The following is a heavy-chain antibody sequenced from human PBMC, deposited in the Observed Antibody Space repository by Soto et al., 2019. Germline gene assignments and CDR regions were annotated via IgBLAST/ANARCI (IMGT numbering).Heavy chain of an antibody. Sequence: GALRLSCAASVFTFSSYAMSWVRQAPGKGLEWVSAISGSGGSTYYADSVKGRFTISRDNSKNTLYLQMNSLRAEGTAVYYCAKSGYGSGSYYATHYCYGMDVWGQGTTVTVSS. CDR2: ISGSGGST. V-gene: IGHV3-23*01. D-gene: IGHD3-10*01. J-gene: IGHJ6*02. CDR3: AKSGYGSGSYYATHYCYGMDV. CDR1: VFTFSSYA.